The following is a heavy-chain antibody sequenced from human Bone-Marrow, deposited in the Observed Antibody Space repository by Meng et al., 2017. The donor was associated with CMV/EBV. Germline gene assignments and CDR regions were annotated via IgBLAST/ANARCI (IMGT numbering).Heavy chain of an antibody. J-gene: IGHJ4*02. CDR2: IGGSDSNR. D-gene: IGHD6-19*01. CDR3: ARTPDLVAGTGYFDY. CDR1: GFSFSDYY. V-gene: IGHV3-11*01. Sequence: SGFSFSDYYMSWIRQAPGKGLEWVSYIGGSDSNRNYVDSVKGRFTISRDNAKNSLYLQMNSLRAEDTAVYYCARTPDLVAGTGYFDYWGQGTLVTVSS.